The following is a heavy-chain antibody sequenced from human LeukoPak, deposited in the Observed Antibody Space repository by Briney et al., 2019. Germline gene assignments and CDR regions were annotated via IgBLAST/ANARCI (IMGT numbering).Heavy chain of an antibody. D-gene: IGHD5-18*01. V-gene: IGHV3-66*01. Sequence: GGSLRLSCAASGFTVSSNYMSWVRQAPGKGLEWVSVVYSGGRTYYADSVKGRFTISRDNSKNTLYLQMNSLRAEDTAVYYCARDWKGGYNYGHPTLTSDYWGQGTLVTVSS. CDR2: VYSGGRT. CDR1: GFTVSSNY. CDR3: ARDWKGGYNYGHPTLTSDY. J-gene: IGHJ4*02.